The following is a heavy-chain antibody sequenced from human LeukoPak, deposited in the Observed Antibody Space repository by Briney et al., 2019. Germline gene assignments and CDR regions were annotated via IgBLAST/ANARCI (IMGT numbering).Heavy chain of an antibody. CDR1: GYTFTSYA. CDR3: ARDSTPEYSGYAGVRY. V-gene: IGHV1-3*01. D-gene: IGHD5-12*01. CDR2: INAGNGNT. J-gene: IGHJ4*02. Sequence: ASVKVSCKASGYTFTSYAMHWVRQAPGQRLEWMGWINAGNGNTKYSQKFQGRVTITRDTSASTAYMELSSLRSEDTAVYYCARDSTPEYSGYAGVRYWGQGTLVTVSS.